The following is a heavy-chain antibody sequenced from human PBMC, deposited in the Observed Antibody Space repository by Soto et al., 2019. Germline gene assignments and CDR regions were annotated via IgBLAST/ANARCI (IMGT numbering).Heavy chain of an antibody. CDR1: GFTFSSYG. CDR3: AKDWMAYGGNGS. J-gene: IGHJ5*02. D-gene: IGHD4-17*01. Sequence: GGSLRLSCAASGFTFSSYGMHWVRQAPGKGLEWVAVISYDGSNKYYADSVKGRFTISRDNSKNTLYLQMNSLRAEDTAVYYCAKDWMAYGGNGSWGQGTLVTVSS. CDR2: ISYDGSNK. V-gene: IGHV3-30*18.